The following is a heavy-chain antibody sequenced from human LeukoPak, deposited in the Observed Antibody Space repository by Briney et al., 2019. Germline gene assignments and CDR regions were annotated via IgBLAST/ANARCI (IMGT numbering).Heavy chain of an antibody. CDR3: AISYDDSLSGGFDY. CDR2: IKSDGSIT. D-gene: IGHD3-22*01. Sequence: GGSLTLPCAASGFTFSDYWMLWVRQAPGKGLVWVSNIKSDGSITNYADSVKGRFTISRDNAKNTLYLQMNSLRAEDTAVYYCAISYDDSLSGGFDYWGQGTLVTVSS. J-gene: IGHJ4*02. V-gene: IGHV3-74*01. CDR1: GFTFSDYW.